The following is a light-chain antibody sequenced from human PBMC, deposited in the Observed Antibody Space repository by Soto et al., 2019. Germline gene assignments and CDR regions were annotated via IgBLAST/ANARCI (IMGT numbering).Light chain of an antibody. J-gene: IGLJ2*01. CDR1: SSDVGSYSL. CDR2: EGS. CDR3: CSYAGSSTLV. V-gene: IGLV2-23*01. Sequence: QSALTQPASVSGSPGRSITISCTGTSSDVGSYSLVSWYQQHPGKAPKLMIYEGSKLPSGVSNRFSCSKSGNTASLTISGLKAEDEDDYYCCSYAGSSTLVFGGGTQVTVL.